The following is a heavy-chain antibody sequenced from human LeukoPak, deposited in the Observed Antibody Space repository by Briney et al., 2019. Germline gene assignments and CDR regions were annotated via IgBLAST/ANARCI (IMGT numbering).Heavy chain of an antibody. CDR3: ATEIIVGASFDY. D-gene: IGHD1-26*01. CDR2: FDPEDGET. CDR1: GYTLTELS. J-gene: IGHJ4*02. Sequence: ASVKVSCKVSGYTLTELSMRWVRQAPGKGLEWMGGFDPEDGETIYAQKFQGRVTMTEDTSTDTAYMELSSLRSEDTAVYYCATEIIVGASFDYWGQGTLVTVSS. V-gene: IGHV1-24*01.